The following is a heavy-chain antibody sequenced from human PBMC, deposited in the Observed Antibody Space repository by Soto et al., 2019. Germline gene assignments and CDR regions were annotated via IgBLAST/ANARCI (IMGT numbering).Heavy chain of an antibody. CDR2: ISDSGDIT. CDR3: AKRTSRQIYGVAKGAFDI. J-gene: IGHJ3*02. D-gene: IGHD3-3*01. CDR1: EFTFSTYA. Sequence: PGGSLRLSCAASEFTFSTYAMTWVRQAPGRGLQWVATISDSGDITYYADSVKGRFTISRDNSRNTLYLQMSSLRAEDTALYFCAKRTSRQIYGVAKGAFDIWGLGTMVTVSS. V-gene: IGHV3-23*01.